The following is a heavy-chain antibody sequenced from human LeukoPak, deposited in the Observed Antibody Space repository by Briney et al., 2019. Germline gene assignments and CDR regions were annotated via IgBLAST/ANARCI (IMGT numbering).Heavy chain of an antibody. V-gene: IGHV4-61*02. D-gene: IGHD3-10*01. CDR1: GGSISCASYY. CDR2: IYTSGST. CDR3: ARDRFYSRSGSYQIFDS. Sequence: SETLSLTCTVSGGSISCASYYWRWIRQPAGKGLEWIGRIYTSGSTNYSPSLRSRVTISVDTSKNEFSLKLSSVTAADTAVYYCARDRFYSRSGSYQIFDSWGQGTLVTVSS. J-gene: IGHJ4*02.